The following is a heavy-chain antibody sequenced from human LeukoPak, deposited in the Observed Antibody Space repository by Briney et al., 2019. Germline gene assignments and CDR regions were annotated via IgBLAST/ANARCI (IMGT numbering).Heavy chain of an antibody. J-gene: IGHJ4*02. Sequence: GGSLRLSCAASGFTFSSYEMNWVRQAPGKGLEWVSHISSSGSTIYYADSVKGRFTISRDNAKNSLYLQMNSLRAEDTAVYYCARDGQTIIAAAGLFDYWGQGTLVTVSS. CDR1: GFTFSSYE. CDR3: ARDGQTIIAAAGLFDY. D-gene: IGHD6-13*01. CDR2: ISSSGSTI. V-gene: IGHV3-48*03.